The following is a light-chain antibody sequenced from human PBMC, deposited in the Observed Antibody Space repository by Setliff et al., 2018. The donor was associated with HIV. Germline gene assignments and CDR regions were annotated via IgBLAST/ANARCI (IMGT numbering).Light chain of an antibody. CDR2: ASS. J-gene: IGKJ4*01. Sequence: EIVMTQSPATLSVSPGERATLSCRASQNVNSLLAWYQQKPGQTPRLLIYASSTRATGIPARFSGSGSGTEFTLTISSLQSEDFAVYYCQQYNDWPLAFGGGTKVDIK. V-gene: IGKV3-15*01. CDR1: QNVNSL. CDR3: QQYNDWPLA.